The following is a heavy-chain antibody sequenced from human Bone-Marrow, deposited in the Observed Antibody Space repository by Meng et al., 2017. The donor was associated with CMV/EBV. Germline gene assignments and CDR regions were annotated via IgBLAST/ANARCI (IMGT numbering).Heavy chain of an antibody. CDR1: GFTFDDYA. Sequence: GESLKISCAASGFTFDDYAMHWVRQAPGKGLEWVANIKQDGSEKYYVDSVKGRFTISRDNAKNSLYLQMNSLGAEDTAVYYCARTMIVVWGQGTLVTVSS. CDR3: ARTMIVV. V-gene: IGHV3-7*01. D-gene: IGHD3-22*01. CDR2: IKQDGSEK. J-gene: IGHJ4*02.